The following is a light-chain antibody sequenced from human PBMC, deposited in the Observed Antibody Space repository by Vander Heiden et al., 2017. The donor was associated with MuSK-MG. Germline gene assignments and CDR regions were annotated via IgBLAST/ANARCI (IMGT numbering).Light chain of an antibody. CDR2: WVS. CDR1: QSVLFIPNNKNY. Sequence: DIVMTQSPDSMAVSLGERATITSKYSQSVLFIPNNKNYLAWYQQKPRQPPRLLIYWVSTRELGVPDRFSDSRSASDFALTIYSLQVEDVALYYCQQEHNPPFTFGQGTKGEVK. J-gene: IGKJ1*01. CDR3: QQEHNPPFT. V-gene: IGKV4-1*01.